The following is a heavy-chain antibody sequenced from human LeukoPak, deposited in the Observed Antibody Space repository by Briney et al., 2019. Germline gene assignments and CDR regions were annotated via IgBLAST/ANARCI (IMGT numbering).Heavy chain of an antibody. D-gene: IGHD3-22*01. Sequence: GGSLRLSCAASGFTFSNYGMNWVRQAPGKGLEWISYISGSRGTIYYADSVKGRFTISRDNAKSSLYLQMNSLRAKDTAVYYCASTASDYYDGSGYYLDYWGQGTLVTVSS. CDR1: GFTFSNYG. CDR3: ASTASDYYDGSGYYLDY. CDR2: ISGSRGTI. J-gene: IGHJ4*02. V-gene: IGHV3-48*01.